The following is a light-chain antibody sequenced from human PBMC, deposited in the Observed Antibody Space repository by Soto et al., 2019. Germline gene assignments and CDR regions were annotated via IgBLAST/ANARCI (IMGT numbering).Light chain of an antibody. J-gene: IGKJ1*01. CDR2: GAS. V-gene: IGKV3-15*01. CDR3: QQYYRWPQT. CDR1: QSVRNN. Sequence: EIVMSQSPATLSVSPGERATLSCRASQSVRNNLAWYQQRPGQAPRLLMYGASTRPSGIPDRVTGGGSGTDVTLTISSLQSEEFAVYYCQQYYRWPQTFGQGTKVDIK.